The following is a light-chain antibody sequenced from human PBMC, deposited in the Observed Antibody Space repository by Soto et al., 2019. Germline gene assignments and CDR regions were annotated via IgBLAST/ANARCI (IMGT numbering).Light chain of an antibody. Sequence: QAVLTQPPSASGTPGQRVTISCSGSSSNIGSNYVYWYQQLPGMAPKRLIYRSNQRPSGVPDRFSGSKSGTSASLAISGLRSEDEADYYCAAWDDSLSGVVFGGGTKLTVL. CDR2: RSN. CDR3: AAWDDSLSGVV. J-gene: IGLJ2*01. V-gene: IGLV1-47*01. CDR1: SSNIGSNY.